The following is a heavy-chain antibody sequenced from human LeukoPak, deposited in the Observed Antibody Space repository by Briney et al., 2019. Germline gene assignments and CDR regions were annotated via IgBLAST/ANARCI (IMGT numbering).Heavy chain of an antibody. CDR2: IYYSGST. Sequence: PSETLSLTCTVSGGSISSYYWSWIRQPPGKGLEWIGYIYYSGSTNYNPSLKSRVTISVDTSKNQFSLKLSSVTAADTAVYYCARQYCSGGSCYSDYWGQGTLVTVSS. D-gene: IGHD2-15*01. CDR1: GGSISSYY. J-gene: IGHJ4*02. CDR3: ARQYCSGGSCYSDY. V-gene: IGHV4-59*08.